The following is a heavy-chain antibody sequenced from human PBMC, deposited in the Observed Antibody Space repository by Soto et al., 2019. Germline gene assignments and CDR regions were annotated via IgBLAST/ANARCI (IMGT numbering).Heavy chain of an antibody. CDR2: ISPVGRST. CDR3: ANLSSNSYGDFDL. J-gene: IGHJ2*01. Sequence: EVQLLESGGGLVQPGGSLRLSCAASGFTFSSYAMSWVRQAPEKGLEWVSPISPVGRSTYYADSVKGRFTISRNNSNNPLFLQMSLLRDEATVLYYCANLSSNSYGDFDLWGRGTLVTVSS. V-gene: IGHV3-23*01. CDR1: GFTFSSYA. D-gene: IGHD4-4*01.